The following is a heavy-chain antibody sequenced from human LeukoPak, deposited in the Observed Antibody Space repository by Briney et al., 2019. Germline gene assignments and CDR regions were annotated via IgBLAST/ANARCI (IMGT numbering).Heavy chain of an antibody. CDR3: ARDRSGSYYSPYYFDY. CDR1: GFTFSDYY. J-gene: IGHJ4*02. D-gene: IGHD1-26*01. Sequence: PGGSLRLSCAASGFTFSDYYMSWIRQAPGKGLEWVSYISSSGSTIYYADSVKGRFTISRDNAKNSLYLQMNSLRAEDTAVYYCARDRSGSYYSPYYFDYWGQGTLVTVSS. V-gene: IGHV3-11*01. CDR2: ISSSGSTI.